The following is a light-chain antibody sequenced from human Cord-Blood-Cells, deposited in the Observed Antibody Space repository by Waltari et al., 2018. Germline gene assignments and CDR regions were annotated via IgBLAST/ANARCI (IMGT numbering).Light chain of an antibody. V-gene: IGKV1-39*01. CDR1: QSISSY. J-gene: IGKJ4*01. CDR2: AAS. Sequence: DIQMTQSPSSLSASVGDRVTITCRASQSISSYLNWYQQKPGKAPKLLIYAASSLQSGVPSRFSGSGSGTDFTLTISSLQPEDFATYYCQQSYCTPRTFGGG. CDR3: QQSYCTPRT.